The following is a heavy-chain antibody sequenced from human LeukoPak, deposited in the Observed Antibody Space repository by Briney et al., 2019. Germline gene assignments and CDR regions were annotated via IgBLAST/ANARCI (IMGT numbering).Heavy chain of an antibody. CDR1: GGSVSSGSYY. CDR2: IYYSGST. J-gene: IGHJ4*02. V-gene: IGHV4-61*01. D-gene: IGHD5-12*01. CDR3: ARTVATLHYLFDY. Sequence: SETLSLTCTVSGGSVSSGSYYWSWIRQPPGKGLEWIGYIYYSGSTNYNPSLKSRVTISVGTSKNQFSLKLSSVTAADTAVYYCARTVATLHYLFDYWGQGTLVTVSS.